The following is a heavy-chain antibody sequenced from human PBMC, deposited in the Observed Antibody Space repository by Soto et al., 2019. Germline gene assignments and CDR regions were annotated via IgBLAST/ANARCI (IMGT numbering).Heavy chain of an antibody. V-gene: IGHV6-1*01. J-gene: IGHJ6*02. D-gene: IGHD3-16*01. CDR3: ARDGDGIDV. CDR2: TYYRSKWYN. Sequence: SQTLSLTCAISGDSVSSNSAAGNWIRQSPSRGLEWLGRTYYRSKWYNDYALSVKSRITINPDTPENQLSLQLNSVTPEDTAVYYCARDGDGIDVWGQGTTVTVSS. CDR1: GDSVSSNSAA.